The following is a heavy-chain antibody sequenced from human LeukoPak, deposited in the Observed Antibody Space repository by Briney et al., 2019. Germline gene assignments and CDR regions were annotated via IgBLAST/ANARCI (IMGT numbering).Heavy chain of an antibody. CDR3: ARNASDSGTSYFDY. J-gene: IGHJ4*02. CDR2: IYYSGST. V-gene: IGHV4-39*01. D-gene: IGHD1-26*01. CDR1: GGSISSITSY. Sequence: SETLSLTCTVSGGSISSITSYWGWVRQPPGKGLEWIGSIYYSGSTSYNPSLKSRVTISGDTSNKQVSLKLVSVTAAATAVYHCARNASDSGTSYFDYWGQGTLVTVPS.